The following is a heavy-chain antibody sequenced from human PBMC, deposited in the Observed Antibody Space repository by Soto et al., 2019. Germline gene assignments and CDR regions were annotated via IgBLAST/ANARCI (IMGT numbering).Heavy chain of an antibody. CDR1: GFTFSSYG. J-gene: IGHJ4*02. D-gene: IGHD5-18*01. V-gene: IGHV3-30*03. Sequence: GGSLRLSCAASGFTFSSYGMHWVRQAPGKGLEWVAVISYDGSNKYYADSVKGRFTIPRDNTKSTLYLQMNSLRAEDTAVYYCAIILLWTSLPGLDYWGQGTLVTVSS. CDR3: AIILLWTSLPGLDY. CDR2: ISYDGSNK.